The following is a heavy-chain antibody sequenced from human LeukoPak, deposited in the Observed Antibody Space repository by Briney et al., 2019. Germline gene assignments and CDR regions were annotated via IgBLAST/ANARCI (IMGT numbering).Heavy chain of an antibody. CDR3: AKAAKFYYGSETYYYFDY. Sequence: SETLSLTCTVSGGSISSSNYYWSWIRQPPGKGLEWIGYIYHSGTSNYNPSLKSRVTMSVDTSKSQFSLSLSSVTSADTAVYYCAKAAKFYYGSETYYYFDYWGQGILVTVSS. D-gene: IGHD3-10*01. CDR1: GGSISSSNYY. V-gene: IGHV4-61*01. J-gene: IGHJ4*02. CDR2: IYHSGTS.